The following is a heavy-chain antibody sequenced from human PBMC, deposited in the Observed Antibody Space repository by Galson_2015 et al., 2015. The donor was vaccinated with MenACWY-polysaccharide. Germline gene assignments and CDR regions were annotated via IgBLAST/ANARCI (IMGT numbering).Heavy chain of an antibody. CDR1: GVSISSGSHY. CDR3: AGIPATETSYGWFDP. V-gene: IGHV4-31*11. J-gene: IGHJ5*02. D-gene: IGHD4-17*01. Sequence: PSETLSLTCAVSGVSISSGSHYWGWFRQYPGHNLEWIAYIAYTGRSNKNPSLRSRVTISLDMSKNQFSLNLSSVTAADTAVYFCAGIPATETSYGWFDPWGQGTLVTVSS. CDR2: IAYTGRS.